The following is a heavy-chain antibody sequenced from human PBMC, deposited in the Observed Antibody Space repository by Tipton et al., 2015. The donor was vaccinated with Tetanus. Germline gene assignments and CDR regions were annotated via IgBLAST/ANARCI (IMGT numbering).Heavy chain of an antibody. Sequence: TLSLTCTVSGGSISSGGYYWSWIRQHPGKGLEWIGYIYYSGSTYYNPSLKSRVTISVDTSKNQFSLKLSSVTAADTAVYYCARVLPLSGYSYGVDYWGQGTLVTVSS. CDR1: GGSISSGGYY. CDR2: IYYSGST. CDR3: ARVLPLSGYSYGVDY. D-gene: IGHD5-18*01. V-gene: IGHV4-31*03. J-gene: IGHJ4*02.